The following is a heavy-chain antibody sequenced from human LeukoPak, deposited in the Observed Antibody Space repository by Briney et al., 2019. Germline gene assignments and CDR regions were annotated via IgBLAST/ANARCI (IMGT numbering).Heavy chain of an antibody. CDR1: GYTFTGYY. J-gene: IGHJ4*02. D-gene: IGHD2-8*01. Sequence: GASVKVSCKASGYTFTGYYMHWVRQAPGQGLEWMGWINPNSGDTNYAQNFQGRVIMTRDTSISTAYMELSSLRSDDTAVYYCARSQGEWDYWGQGTLVTVSS. CDR2: INPNSGDT. V-gene: IGHV1-2*02. CDR3: ARSQGEWDY.